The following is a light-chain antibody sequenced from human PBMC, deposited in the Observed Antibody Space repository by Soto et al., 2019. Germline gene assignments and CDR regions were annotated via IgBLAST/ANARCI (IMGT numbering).Light chain of an antibody. V-gene: IGKV1-39*01. CDR2: VAS. Sequence: DIQMTQSLSSLSASVGDSVTITCRASQSISNSLTWYQQKAGKAPKFLIYVASTLQRGVPSRFTGSGSGTDFTLTISSLQPEDFATYYCQQPFSPPYTFGQGTKLEIK. CDR3: QQPFSPPYT. CDR1: QSISNS. J-gene: IGKJ2*01.